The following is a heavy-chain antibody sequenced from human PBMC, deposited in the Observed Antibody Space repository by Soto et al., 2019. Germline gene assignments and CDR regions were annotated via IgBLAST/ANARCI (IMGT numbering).Heavy chain of an antibody. J-gene: IGHJ4*02. CDR1: GFTFKSYA. CDR3: AKLLAGSYFDY. CDR2: LRGSGDTT. Sequence: GGSLRLSCAASGFTFKSYAMSWVRQAPGKGLEWVSILRGSGDTTYYADSVKGRFTISRDNSKNTLYLQMSNLRAEDAAVYYCAKLLAGSYFDYWGQGTLVTVSS. V-gene: IGHV3-23*01. D-gene: IGHD6-19*01.